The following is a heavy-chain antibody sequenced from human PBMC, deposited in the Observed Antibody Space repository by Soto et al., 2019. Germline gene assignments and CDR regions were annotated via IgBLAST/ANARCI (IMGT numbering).Heavy chain of an antibody. Sequence: ASVKVSCKASGSTFTSFDINWVRQAPGQGLEWMGWMTPKSGNAGYAQKFQGRLTMTRNTSISTAYMDLTSLTSDDTAVYFCARGQPSIHRTFDYWGQGTLVTVSS. CDR3: ARGQPSIHRTFDY. V-gene: IGHV1-8*01. CDR2: MTPKSGNA. J-gene: IGHJ4*02. CDR1: GSTFTSFD. D-gene: IGHD1-1*01.